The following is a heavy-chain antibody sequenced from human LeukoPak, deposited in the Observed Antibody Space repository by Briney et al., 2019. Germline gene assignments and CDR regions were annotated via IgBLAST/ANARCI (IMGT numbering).Heavy chain of an antibody. V-gene: IGHV4-59*01. CDR3: ARGTYDTGYYGMDV. CDR1: GGSISSYY. J-gene: IGHJ6*02. Sequence: SETLSLTCTVSGGSISSYYWSWIRQPPGKGLEWIGYIYYSGSTNYNPSLESRVTISVDTSKNQFSLKLSSVTAADTAVYYCARGTYDTGYYGMDVWGQGTTVTVSS. CDR2: IYYSGST. D-gene: IGHD3-16*01.